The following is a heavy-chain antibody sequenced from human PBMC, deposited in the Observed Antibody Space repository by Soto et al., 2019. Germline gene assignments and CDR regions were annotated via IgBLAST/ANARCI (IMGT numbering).Heavy chain of an antibody. D-gene: IGHD3-22*01. V-gene: IGHV1-18*01. Sequence: ASVKVSCKASGYTFTSYGISWVRQAPGQGLEWMGWISAYNGNTNYAQKLQGRVTMTTDTSTSTAYMELRSLRSDDTAVYYCARSHYYDSSGYYPDYWGQGTLVTVSS. CDR1: GYTFTSYG. CDR3: ARSHYYDSSGYYPDY. CDR2: ISAYNGNT. J-gene: IGHJ4*02.